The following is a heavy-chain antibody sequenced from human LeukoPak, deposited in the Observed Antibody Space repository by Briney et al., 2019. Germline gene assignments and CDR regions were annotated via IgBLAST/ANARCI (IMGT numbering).Heavy chain of an antibody. V-gene: IGHV4-4*07. D-gene: IGHD6-6*01. CDR2: IYTSGST. J-gene: IGHJ5*02. Sequence: PSETLSLTCTVSGGSISSYYWSWIRQPAGKGLEWIGRIYTSGSTNYNPSLKSRVTMSVDTSKNQFSLKLSSVTAADTAVYYCARGERSSSMNHWFDPWGQGTLVTVSS. CDR1: GGSISSYY. CDR3: ARGERSSSMNHWFDP.